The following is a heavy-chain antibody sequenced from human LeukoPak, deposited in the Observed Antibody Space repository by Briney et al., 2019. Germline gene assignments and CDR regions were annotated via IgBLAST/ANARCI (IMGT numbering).Heavy chain of an antibody. J-gene: IGHJ4*02. CDR3: TKEASQSYGRT. CDR2: INSDGSWT. Sequence: GGSLRLSCAASGNYWMHWVRQAPGKGLVWVSHINSDGSWTSYADSVKGRFTISKDNAKNTVYLQMNNLRAEDTAVYYCTKEASQSYGRTWGQGTLVTVSS. V-gene: IGHV3-74*01. CDR1: GNYW. D-gene: IGHD4-23*01.